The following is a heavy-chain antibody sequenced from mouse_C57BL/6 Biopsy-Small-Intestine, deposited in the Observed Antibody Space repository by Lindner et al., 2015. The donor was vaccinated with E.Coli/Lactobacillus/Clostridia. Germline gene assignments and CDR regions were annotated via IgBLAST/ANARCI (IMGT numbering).Heavy chain of an antibody. J-gene: IGHJ4*01. CDR3: ARYTSDLYAMDY. CDR1: GYSITSDY. D-gene: IGHD1-3*01. CDR2: ISYTGIT. Sequence: VQLQESGPGLANPSQTLSLTCSVAGYSITSDYWNWIRKFPGNKLEYMGYISYTGITYYNPSLKSRISITRDTSKNQYYLQLNSVTTEDTGTYYCARYTSDLYAMDYWGQGTSVTVSS. V-gene: IGHV3-8*01.